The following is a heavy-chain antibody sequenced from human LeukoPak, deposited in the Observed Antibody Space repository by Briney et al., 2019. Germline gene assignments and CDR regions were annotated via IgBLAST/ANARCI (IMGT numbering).Heavy chain of an antibody. Sequence: SETLSLTCTVSGGSVSSGSYYWSWIRQPPGKGLEWIGYFYYSGSIYYNPSLKSRVTISVDTSKNQFPLKLSSVTAADTAVYYCARSLYYYDSSAYGMDVWGQGTTVTVSS. D-gene: IGHD3-22*01. CDR3: ARSLYYYDSSAYGMDV. CDR2: FYYSGSI. V-gene: IGHV4-61*01. CDR1: GGSVSSGSYY. J-gene: IGHJ6*02.